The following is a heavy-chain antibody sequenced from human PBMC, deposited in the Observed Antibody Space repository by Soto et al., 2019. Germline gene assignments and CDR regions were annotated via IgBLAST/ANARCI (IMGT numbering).Heavy chain of an antibody. V-gene: IGHV4-34*01. D-gene: IGHD2-2*01. CDR1: GGSFSGYY. CDR2: INHSGST. Sequence: TSETLSLTCAVYGGSFSGYYWSWIRQPPGKGLEWIGEINHSGSTNYNPSLKSRVTISVDTSKNQFSLKLSSVTAADTAVYYCARGAIVVVPAAYMDVWGKGTTVTVSS. J-gene: IGHJ6*03. CDR3: ARGAIVVVPAAYMDV.